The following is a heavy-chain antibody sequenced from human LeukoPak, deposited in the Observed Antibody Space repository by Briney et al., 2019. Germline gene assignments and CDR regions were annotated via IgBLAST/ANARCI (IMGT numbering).Heavy chain of an antibody. CDR1: GYTFTSYG. V-gene: IGHV1-18*01. CDR3: ARVHLPMYYYDSSDEYYFDY. Sequence: VASVKVSCKASGYTFTSYGISWVRQAPGQGLEWMGWISAYNGNTNYAQKLQGRVTMTTDTSTSTAYMELRSMRSDDTAVYYCARVHLPMYYYDSSDEYYFDYWGQGTLVTVSS. J-gene: IGHJ4*02. CDR2: ISAYNGNT. D-gene: IGHD3-22*01.